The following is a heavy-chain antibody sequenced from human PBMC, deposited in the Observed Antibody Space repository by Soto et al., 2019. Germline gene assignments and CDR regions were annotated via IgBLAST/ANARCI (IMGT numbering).Heavy chain of an antibody. CDR3: ARVAADAYWSGYDDY. J-gene: IGHJ4*02. V-gene: IGHV4-59*01. Sequence: QEQLQESGPRLVKPSETLSLTCSVSGGSISNYHWSWIRQPPGKELEWIGYISYTGSTNYSPSLKSRVTMLLATSKNQFSLKLSSVTAADTGVYYCARVAADAYWSGYDDYWGQGTLVTVSS. D-gene: IGHD3-3*01. CDR1: GGSISNYH. CDR2: ISYTGST.